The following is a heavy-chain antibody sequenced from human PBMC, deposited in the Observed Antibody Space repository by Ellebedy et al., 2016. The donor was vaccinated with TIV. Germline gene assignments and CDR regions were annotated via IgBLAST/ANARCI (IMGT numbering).Heavy chain of an antibody. J-gene: IGHJ6*02. Sequence: ASVKVSCKASGYTFTNNGISWVRQAPGQGLEWMGWISVHNGNTNYAQKFQGRVTMTTETSTRTAYMELRSLRSVDTAVYYCTRDRDYDNYYYGLDVWGQGTTVTVSS. CDR3: TRDRDYDNYYYGLDV. V-gene: IGHV1-18*04. CDR2: ISVHNGNT. CDR1: GYTFTNNG. D-gene: IGHD4-17*01.